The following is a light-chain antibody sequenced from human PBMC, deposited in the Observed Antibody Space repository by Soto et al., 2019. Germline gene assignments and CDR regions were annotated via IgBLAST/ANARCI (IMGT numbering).Light chain of an antibody. J-gene: IGLJ3*02. CDR1: RSNIGSNY. CDR2: RND. V-gene: IGLV1-47*01. Sequence: QLVLTQPPSASGTPGQRVTISCSGSRSNIGSNYVYWYQQLPGTAPRLLIYRNDQRPSGVPDRFSDSKSGTSASLAISGLRSDDEADYYCAAWDDTLSGVVFGGGTQLTVL. CDR3: AAWDDTLSGVV.